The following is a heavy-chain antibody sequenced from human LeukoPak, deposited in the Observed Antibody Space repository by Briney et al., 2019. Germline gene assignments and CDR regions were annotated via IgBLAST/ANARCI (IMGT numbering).Heavy chain of an antibody. CDR2: INPNSGGT. CDR1: GYTFTGYY. Sequence: ASVKVSCKASGYTFTGYYMHWVRQAPGQGLEWMGWINPNSGGTNYAQKFQGRVTMTRDTSISTAYMELSRLRSDDTAVYYCARDLFLEYSSPYYYYYCGMDVWGQGTTVTVSS. J-gene: IGHJ6*02. V-gene: IGHV1-2*02. CDR3: ARDLFLEYSSPYYYYYCGMDV. D-gene: IGHD6-6*01.